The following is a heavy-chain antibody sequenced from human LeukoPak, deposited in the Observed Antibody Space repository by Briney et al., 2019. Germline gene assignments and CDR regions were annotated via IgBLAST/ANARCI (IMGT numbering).Heavy chain of an antibody. CDR2: ISWDGGST. D-gene: IGHD2-15*01. CDR3: AKLPLGYCSGGSCYELNMDV. J-gene: IGHJ6*03. Sequence: GGSLRLSCAASGFTFDDYAMHWVRHAPGKGLEWVSLISWDGGSTYYADSVKGRFTISRDNSKNSLYLQMNSLRAEDTALYYCAKLPLGYCSGGSCYELNMDVWGKGTTVTVSS. V-gene: IGHV3-43D*03. CDR1: GFTFDDYA.